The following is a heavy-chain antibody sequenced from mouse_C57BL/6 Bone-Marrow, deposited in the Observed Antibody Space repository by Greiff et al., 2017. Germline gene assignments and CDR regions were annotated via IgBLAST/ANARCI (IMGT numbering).Heavy chain of an antibody. J-gene: IGHJ4*01. D-gene: IGHD2-10*02. CDR3: ARGRMSAMDY. CDR2: IYPGSGNT. Sequence: VKLMESGAELVRPGASVKLSCKASGYPFTDYYINWVKQRPGQGLEWIARIYPGSGNTYYNEKFKGKATLTAEKSSSTAYMQLSSLTSEDSAVYFCARGRMSAMDYWGQGTSVTVSS. CDR1: GYPFTDYY. V-gene: IGHV1-76*01.